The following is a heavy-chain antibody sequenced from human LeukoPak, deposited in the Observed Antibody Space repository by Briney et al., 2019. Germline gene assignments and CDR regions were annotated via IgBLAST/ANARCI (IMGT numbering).Heavy chain of an antibody. V-gene: IGHV4-39*01. J-gene: IGHJ3*02. CDR3: ARPNIGDFWSGYRYAFDI. CDR2: IYYSGST. CDR1: GGSISSSSYY. D-gene: IGHD3-3*01. Sequence: PSETLSLTCTVSGGSISSSSYYWGWIRQPPGKGLEWIGSIYYSGSTYYNPSLKSRVTIPVDTSKNQFSLKLSSVTAADTAVYYCARPNIGDFWSGYRYAFDIWGQGTMVTVSS.